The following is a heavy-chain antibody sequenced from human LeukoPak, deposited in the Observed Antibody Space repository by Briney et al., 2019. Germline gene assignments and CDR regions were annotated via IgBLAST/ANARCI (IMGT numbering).Heavy chain of an antibody. CDR1: GYTFTTYG. CDR3: ARYSGYEDY. D-gene: IGHD5-12*01. CDR2: IIPIFGTA. J-gene: IGHJ4*02. V-gene: IGHV1-69*05. Sequence: SVKVSCKDSGYTFTTYGISWVRQAPGQGLEWMGGIIPIFGTANYAQKFQGRVTITTDESTSTAYMELSSLRSEDTAVYYCARYSGYEDYWGQGTLVTVSS.